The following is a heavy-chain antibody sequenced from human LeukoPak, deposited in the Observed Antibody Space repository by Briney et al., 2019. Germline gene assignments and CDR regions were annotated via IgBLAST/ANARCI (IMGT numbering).Heavy chain of an antibody. CDR2: INTNSGGT. V-gene: IGHV1-2*02. Sequence: AASVKVSCKASGNTFTDYYLHWVRQALGQGLEWMGWINTNSGGTRYAQKFQGRVTMTRDTSISTAYLELSGLTSDDTAVYYCARGYPNYYGHWGQGTTVTVSS. J-gene: IGHJ3*01. CDR3: ARGYPNYYGH. CDR1: GNTFTDYY. D-gene: IGHD3-10*01.